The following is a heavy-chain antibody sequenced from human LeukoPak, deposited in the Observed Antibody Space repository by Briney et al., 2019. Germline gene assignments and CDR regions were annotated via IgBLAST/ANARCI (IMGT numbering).Heavy chain of an antibody. Sequence: ASVKVSCKASGGTFSSYAISWVRQAPGQGLEWMGGIIPIFGTANYAQKFQGRVTITADESTSTAYMELSSLRSEDTAVYYCASSKQLWLQTTFDYWGQGTLVTVSS. CDR1: GGTFSSYA. CDR3: ASSKQLWLQTTFDY. CDR2: IIPIFGTA. J-gene: IGHJ4*02. V-gene: IGHV1-69*13. D-gene: IGHD5-18*01.